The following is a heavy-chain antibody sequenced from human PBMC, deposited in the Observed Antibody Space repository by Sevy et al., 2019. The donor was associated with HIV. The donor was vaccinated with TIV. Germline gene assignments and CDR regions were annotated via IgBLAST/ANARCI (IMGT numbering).Heavy chain of an antibody. V-gene: IGHV1-2*02. CDR3: ARAGTLYSGYTYGSIDF. J-gene: IGHJ4*02. CDR1: GYIFTGDY. D-gene: IGHD5-18*01. CDR2: INPKRGDT. Sequence: ASVKVSCKASGYIFTGDYMHWVRQTPGQGLEWMGWINPKRGDTKSAQRFQGRVTMTRDTSISTAYMELSRLRSDDTAVYYCARAGTLYSGYTYGSIDFWGQGTLVTVSS.